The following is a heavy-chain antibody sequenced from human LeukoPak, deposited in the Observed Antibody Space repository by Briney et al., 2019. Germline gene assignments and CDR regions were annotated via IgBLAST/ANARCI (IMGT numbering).Heavy chain of an antibody. Sequence: ASVKVSCKASGYTFTGYYMHWVRQAPGQGLEWMGWINSNSGGTNYAQKFQGRFTMTRDTSISTAYMELSRLRSDDTAVYYCARGKVVPAAAVLYWGQGTLVTVSS. CDR3: ARGKVVPAAAVLY. CDR1: GYTFTGYY. D-gene: IGHD2-2*01. J-gene: IGHJ4*02. V-gene: IGHV1-2*02. CDR2: INSNSGGT.